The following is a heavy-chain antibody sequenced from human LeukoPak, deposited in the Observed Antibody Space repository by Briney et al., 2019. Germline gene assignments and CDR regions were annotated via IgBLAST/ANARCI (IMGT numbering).Heavy chain of an antibody. CDR1: GFTFSSYS. CDR2: ISSGSNYI. D-gene: IGHD3-10*01. V-gene: IGHV3-21*06. J-gene: IGHJ4*02. CDR3: ASRYGSGTYYPFDY. Sequence: GGSLRLSCAASGFTFSSYSMNWVRQAPGKGLEWVSYISSGSNYIYYADSVKGRFTISRDNAKNSLYLQMNSMSAEDTAVYYCASRYGSGTYYPFDYWGQGILVTVSS.